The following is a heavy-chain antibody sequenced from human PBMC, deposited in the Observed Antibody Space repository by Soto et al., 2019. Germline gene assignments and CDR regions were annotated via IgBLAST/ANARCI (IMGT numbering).Heavy chain of an antibody. CDR2: IYYSGST. J-gene: IGHJ4*02. Sequence: QVQLQESGPGLVKPSQTLSLTCTVSGGSISSGGYYWSWIRQHPGKGLEWIGYIYYSGSTYYNPSLKSRVTISVDTSKNQFSLKLSSVTAADTAVYYCARGVESSQNNCSGGSCPEPTFDYWGQGTLVTVSS. V-gene: IGHV4-31*03. CDR1: GGSISSGGYY. CDR3: ARGVESSQNNCSGGSCPEPTFDY. D-gene: IGHD2-15*01.